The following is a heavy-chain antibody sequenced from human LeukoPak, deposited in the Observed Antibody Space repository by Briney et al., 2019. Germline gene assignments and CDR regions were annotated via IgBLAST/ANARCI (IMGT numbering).Heavy chain of an antibody. Sequence: ASVKVSCKASGYTFTGYYMHWVRQAPGQGLEWMGWINPNSGGTNYAQKFQGRVTMTRGTSISTAYMELSRLRSDDTAVYYCARDICDSSGSPDYWGQGTLVTVSS. D-gene: IGHD3-22*01. CDR3: ARDICDSSGSPDY. CDR1: GYTFTGYY. V-gene: IGHV1-2*02. CDR2: INPNSGGT. J-gene: IGHJ4*02.